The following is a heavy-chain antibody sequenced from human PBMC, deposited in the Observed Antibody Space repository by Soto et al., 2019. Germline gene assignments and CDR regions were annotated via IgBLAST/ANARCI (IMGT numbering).Heavy chain of an antibody. Sequence: QVQLQQWGAGLLKLSETLSLTCAVYGASLSGYSWTWIRQPPGKGLEWIGEINHSETTNYNPSLKSPDTIXAXTXXNQFSLKLSSVIAADTAVYYCARGIGIGIPVHFDYWGQGTLVTVSS. D-gene: IGHD1-20*01. CDR2: INHSETT. V-gene: IGHV4-34*01. CDR1: GASLSGYS. CDR3: ARGIGIGIPVHFDY. J-gene: IGHJ4*02.